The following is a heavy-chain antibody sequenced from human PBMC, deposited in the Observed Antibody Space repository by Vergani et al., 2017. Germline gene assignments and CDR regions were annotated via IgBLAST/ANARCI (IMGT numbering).Heavy chain of an antibody. J-gene: IGHJ4*02. CDR3: VKDSGSYENFFDS. CDR1: GFTFSTYA. Sequence: EVQLLESGGSLKQPGGSVRLSCAASGFTFSTYAMHWVRQAPGKGLEWVSALTGGGGSTYYADSFKGRFIISRDNSRDTLYLQVNSLRPEDTATYYCVKDSGSYENFFDSWGQWTLVTVSS. D-gene: IGHD1-26*01. CDR2: LTGGGGST. V-gene: IGHV3-23*01.